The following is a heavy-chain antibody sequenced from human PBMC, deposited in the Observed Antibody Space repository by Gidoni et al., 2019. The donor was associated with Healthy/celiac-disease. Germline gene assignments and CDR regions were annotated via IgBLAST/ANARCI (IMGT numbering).Heavy chain of an antibody. CDR1: GGSFSGYY. J-gene: IGHJ4*02. Sequence: QVQLQQWGAGLLKPSETLSLTCAVYGGSFSGYYWSWIRQPPGKGLEWIGEINHSGSTNYKPSLKSRVTIAGDTAKNQFSLKLSSVTAADTAVYYCARVGYYYGSGSWSAILPNWGQGTLVTVSS. D-gene: IGHD3-10*01. V-gene: IGHV4-34*01. CDR3: ARVGYYYGSGSWSAILPN. CDR2: INHSGST.